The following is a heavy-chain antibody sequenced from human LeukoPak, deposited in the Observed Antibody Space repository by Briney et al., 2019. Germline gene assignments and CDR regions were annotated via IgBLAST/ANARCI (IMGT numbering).Heavy chain of an antibody. CDR2: ILYDGSNK. D-gene: IGHD6-6*01. CDR1: AFTLSSYG. CDR3: AKGLQKFDSSSSFDY. Sequence: GGSLRLSCAASAFTLSSYGMYWVRQAPGKGLEWVAAILYDGSNKYYADSVKGRFTISRDNSKNTLYLQMNSLRAEDTAVYYCAKGLQKFDSSSSFDYWGQGTLVTVSS. J-gene: IGHJ4*02. V-gene: IGHV3-30*18.